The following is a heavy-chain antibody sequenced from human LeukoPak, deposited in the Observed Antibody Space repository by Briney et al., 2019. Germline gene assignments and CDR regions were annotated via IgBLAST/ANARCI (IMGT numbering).Heavy chain of an antibody. CDR1: GFTFSSYG. J-gene: IGHJ4*02. CDR3: AKDLDSSPSPDFDY. CDR2: IRYDGSNK. Sequence: GGSLRLSCAASGFTFSSYGMHWVRQAPGKGLEWVAFIRYDGSNKYYADSVKGRFTISRDNSKNTLYLQMNSLRAEDTAVYYCAKDLDSSPSPDFDYWGQGTLVTVSS. V-gene: IGHV3-30*02. D-gene: IGHD6-6*01.